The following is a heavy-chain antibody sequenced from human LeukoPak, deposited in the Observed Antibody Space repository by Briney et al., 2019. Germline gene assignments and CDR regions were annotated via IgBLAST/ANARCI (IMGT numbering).Heavy chain of an antibody. D-gene: IGHD6-6*01. Sequence: PGGFLRLSCAASGFTFSNAWMSWVRQAPGKGLEWVSAISGSGGSTYYADSVKGRFTISRDNSKNTLYLQMNSLRAEDTAVYYCAKDIAARGGYYYYGMDVWGQGTTVTVSS. CDR3: AKDIAARGGYYYYGMDV. CDR1: GFTFSNAW. V-gene: IGHV3-23*01. CDR2: ISGSGGST. J-gene: IGHJ6*02.